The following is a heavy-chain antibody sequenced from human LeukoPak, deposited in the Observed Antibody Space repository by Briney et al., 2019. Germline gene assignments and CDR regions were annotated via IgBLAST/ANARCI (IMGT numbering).Heavy chain of an antibody. CDR1: GYTFTGYY. CDR3: ARGAGEQWLVNPSRGAFDI. CDR2: INPNSGGT. D-gene: IGHD6-19*01. V-gene: IGHV1-2*02. Sequence: GASVKVSCKASGYTFTGYYMHWVRQAPGQGLEWMGWINPNSGGTNYAQKFQGRVTMTRDTSISTAYMELSRLRSDDTAVYYCARGAGEQWLVNPSRGAFDIWGQGTMVTVSS. J-gene: IGHJ3*02.